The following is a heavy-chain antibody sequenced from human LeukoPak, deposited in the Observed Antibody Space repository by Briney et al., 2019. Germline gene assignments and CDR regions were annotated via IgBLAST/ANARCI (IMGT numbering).Heavy chain of an antibody. CDR3: ARDLNYDGSGSSCYYYMDV. V-gene: IGHV4-4*07. Sequence: SETLSLTCTVSGGSISSYYWSWIRQPAGKGLEWIGRIYTSGSTNYNPSLKSRVTMSVDMSKNQFSLKLSSVTAADTAVYYGARDLNYDGSGSSCYYYMDVWGKGTTVTVSS. CDR2: IYTSGST. J-gene: IGHJ6*03. D-gene: IGHD3-10*01. CDR1: GGSISSYY.